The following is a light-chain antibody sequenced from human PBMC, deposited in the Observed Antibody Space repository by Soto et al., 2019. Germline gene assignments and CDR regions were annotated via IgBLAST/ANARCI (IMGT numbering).Light chain of an antibody. CDR2: GAS. J-gene: IGKJ3*01. CDR3: QQYGSSLIT. V-gene: IGKV3-20*01. CDR1: QSVSSSY. Sequence: EIVLTQSPCTLSLSPGERATLSCRASQSVSSSYLAWYQQKPGQAPRLLIYGASSRATGIPDRFSGSGSGTDFTLTISRLEPEDFAVYYCQQYGSSLITFGPGTKVDIK.